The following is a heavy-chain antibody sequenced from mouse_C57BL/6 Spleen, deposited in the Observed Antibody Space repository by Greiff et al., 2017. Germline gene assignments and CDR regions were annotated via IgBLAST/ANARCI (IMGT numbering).Heavy chain of an antibody. CDR1: GYAFTNYL. CDR2: INPGSGGT. Sequence: QVQLQQSGAELVRPGTSVKVSCKASGYAFTNYLIEWVKQRPGQGLEWIGVINPGSGGTNYNEKFKGKATLTADKSSSAAYMQLSSLTSEDSAVYFWARAPGYWGQGTTLTVSS. CDR3: ARAPGY. J-gene: IGHJ2*01. V-gene: IGHV1-54*01.